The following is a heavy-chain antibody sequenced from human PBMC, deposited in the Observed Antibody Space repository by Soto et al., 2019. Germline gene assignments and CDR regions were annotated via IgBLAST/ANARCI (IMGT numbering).Heavy chain of an antibody. CDR1: GFTVSSNY. D-gene: IGHD6-19*01. CDR3: ARYLVYSSGWDDAFDI. J-gene: IGHJ3*02. CDR2: IYSGGST. V-gene: IGHV3-53*01. Sequence: GGSLRLSCAASGFTVSSNYMSWVRQAPGKGLEWVSVIYSGGSTYYAASVKGRFTISRDNSKNTLYLQMNSLRAEDTDVYYCARYLVYSSGWDDAFDIWGQGTMVTVSS.